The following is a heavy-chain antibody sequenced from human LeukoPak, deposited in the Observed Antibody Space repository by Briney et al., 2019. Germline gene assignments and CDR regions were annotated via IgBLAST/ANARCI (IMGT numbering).Heavy chain of an antibody. CDR2: INHSGST. V-gene: IGHV4-34*01. D-gene: IGHD3-22*01. CDR3: ARGRDSSGGLGY. J-gene: IGHJ4*02. Sequence: SETLSLTCAVYGGSFSGYYLSWVRQPPGKGLEWIGEINHSGSTNYNPALKSRVTISVDTSKNQFSLKLSSVTAADTAVYYCARGRDSSGGLGYWGQGTLVTVSS. CDR1: GGSFSGYY.